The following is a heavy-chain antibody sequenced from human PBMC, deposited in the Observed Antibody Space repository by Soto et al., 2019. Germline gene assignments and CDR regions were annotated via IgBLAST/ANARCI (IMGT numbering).Heavy chain of an antibody. Sequence: PGGSLRLSCAASGFTFSSYAMSWVRQAPGKGLEWVSAISGSGGSTYYADSVKGRFTISRDNSKNTLYLQMNSLRAEDTAVYYCAKSIVVVPAAIRGAFGYWGQGTLVTVSS. CDR1: GFTFSSYA. CDR3: AKSIVVVPAAIRGAFGY. V-gene: IGHV3-23*01. J-gene: IGHJ4*02. CDR2: ISGSGGST. D-gene: IGHD2-2*01.